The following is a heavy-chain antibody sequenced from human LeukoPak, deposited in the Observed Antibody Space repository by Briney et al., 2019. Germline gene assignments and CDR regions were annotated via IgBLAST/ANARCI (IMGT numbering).Heavy chain of an antibody. CDR2: ISWNSGSI. CDR3: AKERMVCSGGSCHSFDC. D-gene: IGHD2-15*01. V-gene: IGHV3-9*01. J-gene: IGHJ4*02. Sequence: GGSLRLSCAASGFTFHDYAMHWVRQAPGKGLEWVSGISWNSGSIDYADSVRGRFTISRDNAKNSLYLQMNSLRAEDTALYYCAKERMVCSGGSCHSFDCWGQGTLVTVSS. CDR1: GFTFHDYA.